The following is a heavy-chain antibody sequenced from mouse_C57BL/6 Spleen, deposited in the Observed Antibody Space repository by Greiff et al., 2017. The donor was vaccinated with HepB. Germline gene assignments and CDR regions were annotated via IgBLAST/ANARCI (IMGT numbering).Heavy chain of an antibody. D-gene: IGHD1-1*01. V-gene: IGHV1-55*01. CDR1: GYTFTSYW. Sequence: VQLQQPGAELVKPGASVKMSCKASGYTFTSYWITWVKQRPGQGLEWIGGIYPGSGSTNYNEKFKSKATLTVDTSSSTAYMQLSSLTSEDSAVYYCARDYGSSYVGFAYWGQGTLVTVSA. CDR2: IYPGSGST. J-gene: IGHJ3*01. CDR3: ARDYGSSYVGFAY.